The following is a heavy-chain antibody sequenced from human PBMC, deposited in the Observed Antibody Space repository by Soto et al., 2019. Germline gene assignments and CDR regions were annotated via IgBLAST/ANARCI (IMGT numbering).Heavy chain of an antibody. CDR1: GYSFTRYG. V-gene: IGHV1-18*01. CDR3: AMVDVYVTPSPQDV. CDR2: INTYNGNT. Sequence: QVQLVQSRAEVKNPGASVKVSCKASGYSFTRYGIAWARQAPGQGLEWMGWINTYNGNTNYAQNLQGRDTVTTDTSTSTAYLELTTLTSNHTAIYYCAMVDVYVTPSPQDVWGQGTTVSVSS. D-gene: IGHD3-16*01. J-gene: IGHJ6*02.